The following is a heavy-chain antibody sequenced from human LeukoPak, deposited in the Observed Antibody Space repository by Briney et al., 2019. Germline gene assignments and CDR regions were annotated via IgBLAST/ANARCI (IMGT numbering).Heavy chain of an antibody. V-gene: IGHV3-33*06. J-gene: IGHJ6*03. CDR1: GFTFSSYG. CDR3: AKDYYDFWSGPPPMDV. Sequence: GGSLRLSCAASGFTFSSYGMHWVRQAPGKGLEWVAVIWYDGSNKYYADSVKGRFTISRDNSKNTLYLQMNSLGAEDTAVYYCAKDYYDFWSGPPPMDVWGKGTTVTVSS. CDR2: IWYDGSNK. D-gene: IGHD3-3*01.